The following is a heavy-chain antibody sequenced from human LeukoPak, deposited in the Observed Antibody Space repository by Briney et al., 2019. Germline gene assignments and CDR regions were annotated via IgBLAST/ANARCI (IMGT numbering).Heavy chain of an antibody. J-gene: IGHJ4*02. V-gene: IGHV5-51*01. CDR2: IYPGDSDT. D-gene: IGHD6-13*01. CDR3: ARLNEPYSGSSWYGY. CDR1: GYSFTTYW. Sequence: GESLKISCKGSGYSFTTYWIGWVRQMPGKGLEWMGIIYPGDSDTRYSPSFQGQVTISADKSISTAYLQWSSLKASDTAMYYCARLNEPYSGSSWYGYWGQGTLVTVSS.